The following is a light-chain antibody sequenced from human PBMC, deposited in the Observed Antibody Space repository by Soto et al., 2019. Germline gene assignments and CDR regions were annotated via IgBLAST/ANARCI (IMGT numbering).Light chain of an antibody. Sequence: EIVLTQSPGTLSLSPGERATLSCRASQRVSSSHSSYLAWYQQKPGQAPRLLIYDAASRATGIPDRFSGSGSGTDFTLTISRLEPEDFAVYYCHHYGSSPIFTFGPGTKVDIK. CDR3: HHYGSSPIFT. V-gene: IGKV3-20*01. CDR1: QRVSSSHSSY. J-gene: IGKJ3*01. CDR2: DAA.